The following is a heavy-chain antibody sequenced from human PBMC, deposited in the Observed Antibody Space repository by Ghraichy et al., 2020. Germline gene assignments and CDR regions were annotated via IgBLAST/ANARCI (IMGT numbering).Heavy chain of an antibody. CDR2: IYYSGST. Sequence: SETLSLTCTVSGGSISSGDYYWSWIRQPPGKGLEWIGYIYYSGSTYYNPSLKSRVTISVDTSKNQFSLKLSSVTAADTAVYYCARDLRAELFDYWGQGTLVTVSS. CDR1: GGSISSGDYY. D-gene: IGHD1-26*01. V-gene: IGHV4-30-4*01. CDR3: ARDLRAELFDY. J-gene: IGHJ4*02.